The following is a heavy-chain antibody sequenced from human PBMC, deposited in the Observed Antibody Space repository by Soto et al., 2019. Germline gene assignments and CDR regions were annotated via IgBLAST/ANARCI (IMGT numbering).Heavy chain of an antibody. Sequence: PGGSLRLSCAASGFTFSDYYMSWIRQAPGKGLEWVSYISSSGSTIYYADSVKGRFTISRDNAKNSLYLQMNGLRAEDTAVYYCARWHDCGDSIPEYYFDYWGQGTLVTVSS. CDR1: GFTFSDYY. D-gene: IGHD4-17*01. CDR2: ISSSGSTI. V-gene: IGHV3-11*01. J-gene: IGHJ4*02. CDR3: ARWHDCGDSIPEYYFDY.